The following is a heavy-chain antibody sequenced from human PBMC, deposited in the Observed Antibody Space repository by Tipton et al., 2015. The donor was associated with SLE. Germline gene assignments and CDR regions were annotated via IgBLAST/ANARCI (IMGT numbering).Heavy chain of an antibody. D-gene: IGHD3-22*01. V-gene: IGHV4-59*12. CDR1: GGSISSYY. CDR3: AKDLVRYYYDSSALRGAFDI. CDR2: IYYSGST. J-gene: IGHJ3*02. Sequence: TLSLTCTVSGGSISSYYWSWIRQPPGKGLEWIGYIYYSGSTNYNPSLKSRVTISVDTSKNQFSLKLSSVTAADTAVYYCAKDLVRYYYDSSALRGAFDIWGQGTMVTVSS.